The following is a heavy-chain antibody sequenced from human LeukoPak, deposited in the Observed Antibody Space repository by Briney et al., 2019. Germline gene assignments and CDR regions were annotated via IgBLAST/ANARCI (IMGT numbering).Heavy chain of an antibody. J-gene: IGHJ4*02. D-gene: IGHD3/OR15-3a*01. CDR1: GINFSYSE. V-gene: IGHV3-48*03. CDR2: ISSSGATI. Sequence: GGSLRLSCAPSGINFSYSEMNWVRQAPGKGLEWVSYISSSGATIYYADSVKGRFTISRDNAKNSLYLQMNSVRAEDTAVYYCARGVPTGYYTSCYDYWGQGTLVTVSS. CDR3: ARGVPTGYYTSCYDY.